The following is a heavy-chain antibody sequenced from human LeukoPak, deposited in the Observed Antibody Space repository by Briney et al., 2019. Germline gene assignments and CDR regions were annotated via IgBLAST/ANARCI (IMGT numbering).Heavy chain of an antibody. CDR2: IYSSEST. D-gene: IGHD1-26*01. CDR3: AKSGGYGLIDY. Sequence: NPSETLSLTCAVSGASVSGSNYYWGWIRQPPGKGLEWIGNIYSSESTYYNASRQSRVTISIDTSKNQFSLRLNSVTAADTAMYYCAKSGGYGLIDYWGQGTRVTVSS. V-gene: IGHV4-39*01. J-gene: IGHJ4*02. CDR1: GASVSGSNYY.